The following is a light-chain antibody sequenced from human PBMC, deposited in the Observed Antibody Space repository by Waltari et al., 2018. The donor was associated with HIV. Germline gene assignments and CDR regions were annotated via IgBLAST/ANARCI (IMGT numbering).Light chain of an antibody. Sequence: QAVVTQEPSLTVSPGGTVTLTCASSTGAVTSGHYPYWFQQKPGQVPMTLFYDTSNTHSGTPARFSGSLRGGKTALTLADAQPEDEADYYCLLSYSGVRVFGGGTKLTVL. CDR2: DTS. CDR1: TGAVTSGHY. J-gene: IGLJ3*02. V-gene: IGLV7-46*01. CDR3: LLSYSGVRV.